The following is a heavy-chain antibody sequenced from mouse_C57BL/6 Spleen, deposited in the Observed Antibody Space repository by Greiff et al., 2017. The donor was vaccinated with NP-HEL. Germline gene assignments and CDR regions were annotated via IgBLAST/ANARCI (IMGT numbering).Heavy chain of an antibody. CDR3: ARKGTTGFAY. CDR2: IYPGDGDT. CDR1: GYAFSSYW. D-gene: IGHD1-1*01. V-gene: IGHV1-80*01. Sequence: QVQLKESGAELVKPGASVKISCKASGYAFSSYWMNWVKQRPGKGLEWIGQIYPGDGDTNYNGKFKGNATLTADKSSSTAYMQLSSLTSEDSAVYVCARKGTTGFAYWGQGTLVTVSA. J-gene: IGHJ3*01.